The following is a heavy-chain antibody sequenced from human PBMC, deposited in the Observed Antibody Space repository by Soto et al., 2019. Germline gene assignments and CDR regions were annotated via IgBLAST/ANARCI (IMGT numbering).Heavy chain of an antibody. D-gene: IGHD2-21*02. CDR3: ARAAYCGGDCYQDACDI. CDR2: INHSGST. Sequence: SETLSLTCAVYGGSFSGYYWSWIRQPPGKGLEWIGEINHSGSTNYNPSLKSRVTISVDTSKNQFSLKLSSVTAADTAVYYCARAAYCGGDCYQDACDIWGQGTMVTVSS. J-gene: IGHJ3*02. CDR1: GGSFSGYY. V-gene: IGHV4-34*01.